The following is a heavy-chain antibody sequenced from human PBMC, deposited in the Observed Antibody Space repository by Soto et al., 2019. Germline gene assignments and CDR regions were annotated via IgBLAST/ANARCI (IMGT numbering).Heavy chain of an antibody. CDR1: GFTFSSYC. CDR3: ARGYCSGGRCYGRLFDY. CDR2: IWYDGSNK. J-gene: IGHJ4*02. D-gene: IGHD2-15*01. Sequence: GGGLRLSCSPSGFTFSSYCMHWVRQAPGKGLEWVAVIWYDGSNKYYADSVKGRFTISRDNAKNSLYLQMNSLRAEDTAVYYCARGYCSGGRCYGRLFDYWGQGT. V-gene: IGHV3-33*01.